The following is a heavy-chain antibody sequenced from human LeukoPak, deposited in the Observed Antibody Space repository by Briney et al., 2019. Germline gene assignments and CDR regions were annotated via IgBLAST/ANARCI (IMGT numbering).Heavy chain of an antibody. CDR2: IYYSGST. D-gene: IGHD5-12*01. CDR3: ASGAPIGATTPRDGNFDY. Sequence: PSETLSLTCTVSGGSISSSSYYWGWIRQPPGKGLEWIGSIYYSGSTYYNPSLKSRVTISVDTSKNQFSLKLSSVTAADTAVYYCASGAPIGATTPRDGNFDYWGQGTLVTVSS. J-gene: IGHJ4*02. CDR1: GGSISSSSYY. V-gene: IGHV4-39*01.